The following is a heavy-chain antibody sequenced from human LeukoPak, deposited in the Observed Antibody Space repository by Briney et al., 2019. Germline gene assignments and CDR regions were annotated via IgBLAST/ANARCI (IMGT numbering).Heavy chain of an antibody. Sequence: GGSLRLSCAASGFTFSSYWMSWVRQAPGKGLKWVANIKQDGSEKYYVDSVKGRFTISRDNAKNSLYLQMNSLRAEDTAVYYCARVSVITFGGVIVDNFDYWGQGTLVTVSS. D-gene: IGHD3-16*02. V-gene: IGHV3-7*01. CDR2: IKQDGSEK. CDR3: ARVSVITFGGVIVDNFDY. J-gene: IGHJ4*02. CDR1: GFTFSSYW.